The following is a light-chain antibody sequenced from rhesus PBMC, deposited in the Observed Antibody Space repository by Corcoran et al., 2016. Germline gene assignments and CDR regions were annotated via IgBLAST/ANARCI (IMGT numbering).Light chain of an antibody. J-gene: IGKJ2*01. V-gene: IGKV1-74*01. CDR3: QHSYVTPYS. Sequence: DIQMTQSPSSLSASVGDRVTITCRASENVNNYLHWYPQKPGKAPTLLIYAASTLQSGVPSRFSVSGSGTDYTFPSRSLQPEDVANYYCQHSYVTPYSFGQGTKVEIK. CDR1: ENVNNY. CDR2: AAS.